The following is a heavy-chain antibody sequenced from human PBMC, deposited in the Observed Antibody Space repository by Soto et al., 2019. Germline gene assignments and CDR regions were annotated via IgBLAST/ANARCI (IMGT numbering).Heavy chain of an antibody. CDR1: GGTFSSYT. D-gene: IGHD6-6*01. CDR3: ARMVAARVPMDV. V-gene: IGHV1-69*02. CDR2: IIPILGIA. J-gene: IGHJ6*03. Sequence: QVQLVQSGAEVKKPGSSVKVSCKASGGTFSSYTISWVRQAPGQGLEWMGRIIPILGIANYAQKFQGRVTITADKSTSTAYMELSSLRAEDTAVYYCARMVAARVPMDVWGKGTTVTVSS.